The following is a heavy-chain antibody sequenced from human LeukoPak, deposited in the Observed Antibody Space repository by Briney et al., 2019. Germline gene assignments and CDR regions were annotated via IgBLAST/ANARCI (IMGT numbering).Heavy chain of an antibody. CDR1: GSTFSSYA. D-gene: IGHD5-18*01. Sequence: PGGSLRLSCAASGSTFSSYAMSWVRQAPGKGLEWVSSIGRSVGATYYADSVKGRCTISRDNSKNTLYLQMNSLRAEDTAVYYCAKRDSAGLYYFVNWGQGTLVTVSS. J-gene: IGHJ4*02. V-gene: IGHV3-23*01. CDR3: AKRDSAGLYYFVN. CDR2: IGRSVGAT.